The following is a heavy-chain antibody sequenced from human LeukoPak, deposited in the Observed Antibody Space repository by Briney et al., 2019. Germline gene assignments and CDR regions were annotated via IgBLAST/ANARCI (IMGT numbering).Heavy chain of an antibody. J-gene: IGHJ5*02. Sequence: GGSLILSCSASGFTVRNYCMSWVRQAPGKGLEWVAVIYGDGSTYYADSVKCRFTISSDNLKNTLSLQMDSLRAADTAMYYCARGSPVASGRYSIYSSWGQGTLVTVSS. CDR3: ARGSPVASGRYSIYSS. D-gene: IGHD3-10*01. CDR1: GFTVRNYC. CDR2: IYGDGST. V-gene: IGHV3-53*01.